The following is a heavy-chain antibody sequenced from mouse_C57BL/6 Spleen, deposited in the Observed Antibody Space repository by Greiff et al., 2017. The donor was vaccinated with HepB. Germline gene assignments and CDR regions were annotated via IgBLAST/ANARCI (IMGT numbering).Heavy chain of an antibody. D-gene: IGHD2-2*01. J-gene: IGHJ3*01. Sequence: EVQLQQSGPELVKPGASVKISCKASGYSFTGYYMNWVKQSPEKSLEWIGEINPSTGGTTYNQKFKAKATLTVDKSSSTAYMQLKSLTSEDSAVYYWAAMVTTPWFAYWGQGTLVTVSA. CDR1: GYSFTGYY. CDR2: INPSTGGT. V-gene: IGHV1-42*01. CDR3: AAMVTTPWFAY.